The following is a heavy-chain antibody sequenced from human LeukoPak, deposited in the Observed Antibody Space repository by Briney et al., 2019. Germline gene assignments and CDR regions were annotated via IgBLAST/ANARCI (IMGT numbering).Heavy chain of an antibody. CDR1: GGSFSGYY. CDR2: INHSGST. D-gene: IGHD6-19*01. CDR3: ARPVSGSRGWYYNY. J-gene: IGHJ4*02. Sequence: PSETLSLTCAVYGGSFSGYYWSWIRQPPGKGLEWIGEINHSGSTNYNPTLKSRVTISVDTSKNQFSLKLRSVTAADTAVYYCARPVSGSRGWYYNYWGQGTLVTVSS. V-gene: IGHV4-34*01.